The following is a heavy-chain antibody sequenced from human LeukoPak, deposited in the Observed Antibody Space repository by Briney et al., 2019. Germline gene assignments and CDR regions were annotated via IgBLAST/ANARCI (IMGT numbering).Heavy chain of an antibody. CDR3: ARAQPRGGELD. D-gene: IGHD3-16*01. Sequence: SETLYLTCTVSGGSISSGGYYWSWIRQHPGKGLEWIGYIYYSGSTYYNPSLKSRVTISVDTSKNQFSLKLSSVTAADTAVYYCARAQPRGGELDWGQGTLVTVSS. J-gene: IGHJ4*02. CDR2: IYYSGST. CDR1: GGSISSGGYY. V-gene: IGHV4-31*03.